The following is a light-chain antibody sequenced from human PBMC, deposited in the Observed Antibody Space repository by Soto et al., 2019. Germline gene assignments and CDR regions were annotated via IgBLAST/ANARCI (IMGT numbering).Light chain of an antibody. CDR2: DAS. V-gene: IGKV3-11*01. J-gene: IGKJ1*01. Sequence: EIVLTQSPATLSLSPGERATLSCRASQSVSSYLAWYQQKPGQAPRLLIYDASNRATGIPARFSGSGSGTDFTLTISSLEPEDVADYYCQQRTNWLGTFGQGTKVEVK. CDR1: QSVSSY. CDR3: QQRTNWLGT.